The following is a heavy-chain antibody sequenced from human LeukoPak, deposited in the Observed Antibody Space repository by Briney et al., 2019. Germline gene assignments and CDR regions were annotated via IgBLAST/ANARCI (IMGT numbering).Heavy chain of an antibody. J-gene: IGHJ6*02. Sequence: SQTLSLTCAVYGGSFSGYYWSWIRQPPGKGPEWIGEINHSGSTNYNPSLKSRVTISVDTSKNQLSLKLSSVTAADTAVYYCASSTYYYYGMDVWGQGTTVTVSS. D-gene: IGHD3-3*02. V-gene: IGHV4-34*01. CDR3: ASSTYYYYGMDV. CDR2: INHSGST. CDR1: GGSFSGYY.